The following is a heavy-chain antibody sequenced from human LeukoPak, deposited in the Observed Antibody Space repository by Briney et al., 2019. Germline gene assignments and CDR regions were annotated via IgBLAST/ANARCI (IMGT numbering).Heavy chain of an antibody. CDR3: ARERSASPFYDFWSGYPPHPLDAFDI. D-gene: IGHD3-3*01. CDR2: IYHSGST. V-gene: IGHV4-38-2*02. J-gene: IGHJ3*02. CDR1: GYSISSGYY. Sequence: SETLSLTCTVSGYSISSGYYWGWIRQPPGKGLEWIGSIYHSGSTYYNPSLKSRVTISVDTSKNQFSLKLSSVTAADTAVYYCARERSASPFYDFWSGYPPHPLDAFDIWGQGTMVTVSS.